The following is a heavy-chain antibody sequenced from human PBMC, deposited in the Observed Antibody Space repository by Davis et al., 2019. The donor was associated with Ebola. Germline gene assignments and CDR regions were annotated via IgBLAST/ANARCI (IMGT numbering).Heavy chain of an antibody. CDR2: ISGSGGAT. CDR1: GLTSNTYA. V-gene: IGHV3-23*01. J-gene: IGHJ3*02. D-gene: IGHD2-2*01. CDR3: AKDTSNIWFDI. Sequence: GGSLRLSCAASGLTSNTYAMSWVRQAPGKGLEWVSGISGSGGATYYADSVKGRFTISRDNSKNTLYLQMNGLRVEDTAIYYCAKDTSNIWFDIWGQGTVVTVSS.